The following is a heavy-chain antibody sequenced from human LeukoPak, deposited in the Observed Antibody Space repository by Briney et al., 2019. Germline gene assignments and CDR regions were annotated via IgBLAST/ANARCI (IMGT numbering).Heavy chain of an antibody. D-gene: IGHD5-24*01. CDR1: GYTFSSSD. V-gene: IGHV1-8*01. CDR2: MNPNSGKA. J-gene: IGHJ3*02. CDR3: VRHLRRTFDI. Sequence: ASVKVSCKASGYTFSSSDINWVRQGTGQGLEWMGWMNPNSGKAGYAQNFQGRVTMTRNTSISTAYMELSSLRSEDTAVYYCVRHLRRTFDIWGQGTMVTVSS.